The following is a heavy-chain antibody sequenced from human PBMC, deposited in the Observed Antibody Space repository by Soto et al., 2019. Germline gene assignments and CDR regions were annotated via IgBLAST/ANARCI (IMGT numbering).Heavy chain of an antibody. J-gene: IGHJ4*02. V-gene: IGHV3-30-3*01. CDR3: AKDSSGWYDY. Sequence: GGSLRLSCAASGFTFISYAMHWVRQAPGKGLEWVAVISYDGSNEYYADSVKGRFTISRDNAKNSLYLQMNSLRAEDTALYYCAKDSSGWYDYWGQGTLVTVSS. D-gene: IGHD6-19*01. CDR1: GFTFISYA. CDR2: ISYDGSNE.